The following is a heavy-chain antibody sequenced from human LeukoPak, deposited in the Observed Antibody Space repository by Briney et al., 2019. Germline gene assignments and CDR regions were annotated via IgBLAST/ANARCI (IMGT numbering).Heavy chain of an antibody. J-gene: IGHJ4*02. Sequence: GGTLRLSCAASGFTFSSYGMYWVRQAPGKGLEWVAVIWDSGSNKYYADSVKGRFTISRDNSKNTAYLQMNSLRAEDTAVYYCARESSGWYDYWGQGTLVTASS. V-gene: IGHV3-33*01. CDR2: IWDSGSNK. CDR3: ARESSGWYDY. D-gene: IGHD6-19*01. CDR1: GFTFSSYG.